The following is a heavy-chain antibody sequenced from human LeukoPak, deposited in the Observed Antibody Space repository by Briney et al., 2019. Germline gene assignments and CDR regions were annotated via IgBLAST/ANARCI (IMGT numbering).Heavy chain of an antibody. CDR3: AKQAWWSGYFYFLPFDY. CDR1: GFTFSSYG. V-gene: IGHV3-30*18. CDR2: ISYDGSNK. Sequence: GGSLSLSCAASGFTFSSYGMHWVRQAPGKGLEWVAVISYDGSNKYYADSVKGRFTISRDNSKNTLYLQMNRLRAEDTAVYYCAKQAWWSGYFYFLPFDYWGQGTLVTVSS. D-gene: IGHD3-3*01. J-gene: IGHJ4*02.